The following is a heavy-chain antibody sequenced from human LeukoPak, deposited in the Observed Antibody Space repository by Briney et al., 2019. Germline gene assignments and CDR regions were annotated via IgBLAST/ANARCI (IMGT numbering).Heavy chain of an antibody. V-gene: IGHV1-18*01. D-gene: IGHD3-10*01. CDR2: ISAYNGNT. CDR1: GYTFTSYG. CDR3: ARVEDYYGSGSSFDY. Sequence: ASVKVSCKASGYTFTSYGISWVRQAPGQGLEWMGWISAYNGNTNYAQKLQGRGTMTTDTSTSTAYMELRSLRSDDTAVYYCARVEDYYGSGSSFDYWGQGTLVTVSS. J-gene: IGHJ4*02.